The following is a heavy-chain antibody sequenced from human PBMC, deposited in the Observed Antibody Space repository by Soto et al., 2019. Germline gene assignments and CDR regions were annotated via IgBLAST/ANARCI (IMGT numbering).Heavy chain of an antibody. CDR2: IVVGSGNT. CDR1: GFTFTISA. V-gene: IGHV1-58*02. J-gene: IGHJ4*02. Sequence: GASVKVSCKASGFTFTISAMQWVRQARGQRLEWIGWIVVGSGNTNYAQKFQERVTITRDMSTSTAYMELSSLRSEDTAVYYCAAGGRYCTDGVCPTWGQGTLVTVSS. CDR3: AAGGRYCTDGVCPT. D-gene: IGHD2-8*01.